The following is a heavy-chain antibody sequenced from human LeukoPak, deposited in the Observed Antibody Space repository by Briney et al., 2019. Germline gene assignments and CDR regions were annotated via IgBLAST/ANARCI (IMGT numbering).Heavy chain of an antibody. CDR3: ARGEGITMVRGVLGYWYYHMDV. CDR1: GYTFTSYY. CDR2: INPSGGST. J-gene: IGHJ6*03. Sequence: GASVKVSCKASGYTFTSYYMHWVRQAPGQGLEWMGIINPSGGSTSYAQKFQGRVTMTRDTSTSTVYMELSSLRSEDTAVYYCARGEGITMVRGVLGYWYYHMDVWGKGTTVTVSS. D-gene: IGHD3-10*01. V-gene: IGHV1-46*01.